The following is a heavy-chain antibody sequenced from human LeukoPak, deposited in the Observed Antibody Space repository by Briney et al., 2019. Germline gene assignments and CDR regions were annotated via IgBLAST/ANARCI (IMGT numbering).Heavy chain of an antibody. V-gene: IGHV4-4*07. D-gene: IGHD3-10*01. CDR2: IYTSGST. CDR3: ARSGYYYGSGSPRIYYYYYMDV. CDR1: GGSISSYY. J-gene: IGHJ6*03. Sequence: PSETLSFTCTVSGGSISSYYWSWIRQPAGKGLEWIGRIYTSGSTNYNPSLKSRVTMSVDTSKNQFSLKLSSVTAADTAVYYCARSGYYYGSGSPRIYYYYYMDVWGKGTTVTISS.